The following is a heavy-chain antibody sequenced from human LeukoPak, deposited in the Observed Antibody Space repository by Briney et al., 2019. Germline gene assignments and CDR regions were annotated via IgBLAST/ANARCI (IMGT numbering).Heavy chain of an antibody. CDR1: GFIFSDYY. CDR2: ISGSSSYT. Sequence: GGSLRLSCAGSGFIFSDYYMSWIRQSPGKGLEWVSYISGSSSYTNYADSLKGRFIISRDNAKNSLYLQMNSLRAEDTAVYYCASFDWNDGGAFDIWGQGTMVTVSS. D-gene: IGHD1-1*01. V-gene: IGHV3-11*03. CDR3: ASFDWNDGGAFDI. J-gene: IGHJ3*02.